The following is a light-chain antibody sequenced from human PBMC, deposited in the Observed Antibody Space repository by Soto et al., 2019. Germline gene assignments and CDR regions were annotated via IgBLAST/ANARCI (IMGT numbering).Light chain of an antibody. CDR2: GAS. V-gene: IGKV3D-20*02. Sequence: EIVLTQSPGTLSLSPGEEATLSCRASQSVDSNYLAWYQQKPGQTPRLIIYGASGRADGIPHRFSGSGFGTDFTLTISSLEPEDFAVYYCQHRSIWPVSFGQGTRLEIK. J-gene: IGKJ5*01. CDR3: QHRSIWPVS. CDR1: QSVDSNY.